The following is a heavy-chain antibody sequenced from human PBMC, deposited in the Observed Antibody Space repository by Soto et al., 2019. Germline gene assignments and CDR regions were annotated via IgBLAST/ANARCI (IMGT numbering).Heavy chain of an antibody. D-gene: IGHD5-18*01. Sequence: PSETLSLTXTVSGGSISSYYWSWIRQPPGKGLEWIGYIYYSGSTNYNPSLKSRVTISVDTSKNQFSLKPSSVTAADTAVYYCARDSGYSYGPGSFDYWGQGTLVTVSS. CDR2: IYYSGST. CDR1: GGSISSYY. V-gene: IGHV4-59*01. J-gene: IGHJ4*02. CDR3: ARDSGYSYGPGSFDY.